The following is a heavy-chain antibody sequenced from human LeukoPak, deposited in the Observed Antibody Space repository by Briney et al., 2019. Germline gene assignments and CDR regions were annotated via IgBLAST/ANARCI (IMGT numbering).Heavy chain of an antibody. D-gene: IGHD4-17*01. CDR1: GGTFSSYA. Sequence: ASVKVSCKASGGTFSSYAISWVRQAPGQGLEWMGGIIPIFGTANYAQKFQGRVTITADESTSTAYMELSSLRSEDTAVYYCARDRHTVTTFGMDVWGQGTTVTVSS. CDR3: ARDRHTVTTFGMDV. CDR2: IIPIFGTA. J-gene: IGHJ6*02. V-gene: IGHV1-69*13.